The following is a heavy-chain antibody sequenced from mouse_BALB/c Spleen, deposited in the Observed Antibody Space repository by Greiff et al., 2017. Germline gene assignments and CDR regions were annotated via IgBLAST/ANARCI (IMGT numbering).Heavy chain of an antibody. V-gene: IGHV1-7*01. CDR2: INPSTGYT. J-gene: IGHJ4*01. Sequence: QVQLQQPGAELVRPGASVKLSCKASGYTFTSYWMHWVKQRPGQGLEWIGYINPSTGYTEYNQKFKDKATLTADNSSSTDYMELRSLTSEDSAVYYCARWRGYYAMDYWGQGTSVTVSS. CDR3: ARWRGYYAMDY. CDR1: GYTFTSYW.